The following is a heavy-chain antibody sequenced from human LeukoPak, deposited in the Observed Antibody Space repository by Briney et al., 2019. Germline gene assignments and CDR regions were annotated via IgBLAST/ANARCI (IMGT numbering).Heavy chain of an antibody. Sequence: PGGSLRLSCAASGFTLSSYWISWARQAPGKGLEWVANIKQDGSEKYYVDSVKGRFTISRDNVENSVYLQMDSLRAEDTAVYYCSTALNNWGQGTLVTVSS. CDR3: STALNN. CDR2: IKQDGSEK. CDR1: GFTLSSYW. V-gene: IGHV3-7*01. J-gene: IGHJ4*02. D-gene: IGHD2-15*01.